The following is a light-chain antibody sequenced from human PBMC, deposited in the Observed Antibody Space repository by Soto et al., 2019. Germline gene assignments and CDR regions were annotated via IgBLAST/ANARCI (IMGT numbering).Light chain of an antibody. CDR3: SSYTSRNTLDYV. CDR1: SSDVGGKFI. Sequence: QSVRTHLAPGLGPLGLSITTSGTGTSSDVGGKFIVSCYQQHPGQAPKLMIYEVSNRPSGVSNRFSGSKSGNTASLTISGLQAEDEADYYCSSYTSRNTLDYVFGTGTKVTAL. V-gene: IGLV2-14*01. J-gene: IGLJ1*01. CDR2: EVS.